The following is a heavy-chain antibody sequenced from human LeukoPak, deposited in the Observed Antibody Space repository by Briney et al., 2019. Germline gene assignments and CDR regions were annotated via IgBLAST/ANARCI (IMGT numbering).Heavy chain of an antibody. D-gene: IGHD3-16*01. J-gene: IGHJ3*02. CDR1: GFTFSSYA. CDR3: ANTRGTISRVFDI. CDR2: ISGSGGST. V-gene: IGHV3-23*01. Sequence: GGSLRLSCAASGFTFSSYAMSWVRQAPGKGPEWVSAISGSGGSTYYADSVKGRFTISRDNSKNTLYLQMNSLRAEDTAVYYCANTRGTISRVFDIWGQGTMVTVSS.